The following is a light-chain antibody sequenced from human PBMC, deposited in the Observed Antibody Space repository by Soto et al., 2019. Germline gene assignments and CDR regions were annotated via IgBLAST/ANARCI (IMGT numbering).Light chain of an antibody. CDR1: QSVSSY. CDR2: AAS. CDR3: QQSGSSPPT. J-gene: IGKJ1*01. Sequence: EIVLTQSPGPLSLSPGERATLSCRASQSVSSYLAWYQQKPGQAPRLLIYAASNRATGIPDRFSGSGSGTDFTLTISRLEPEDFAVYYCQQSGSSPPTFGQGTKVDIK. V-gene: IGKV3-20*01.